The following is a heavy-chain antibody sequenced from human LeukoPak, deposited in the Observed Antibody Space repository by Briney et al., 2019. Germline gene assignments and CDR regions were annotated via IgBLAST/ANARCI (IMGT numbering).Heavy chain of an antibody. V-gene: IGHV3-21*01. CDR3: LLQMTYGELSDPDF. D-gene: IGHD3-16*02. Sequence: GGSLRLSCAASGFTLSSLAMHWVRQAPGKGLEWVSSSGTRSGTKYYADSGMGRFTISRDSAMNSVSLQINSLRAEDTAVYYCLLQMTYGELSDPDFRGQGTLVTVSS. CDR2: SGTRSGTK. J-gene: IGHJ4*02. CDR1: GFTLSSLA.